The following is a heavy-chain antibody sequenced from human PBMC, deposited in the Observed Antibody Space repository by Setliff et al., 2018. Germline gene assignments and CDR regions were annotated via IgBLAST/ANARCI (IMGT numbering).Heavy chain of an antibody. CDR2: MNPNSGNT. CDR1: GYTFTSYD. J-gene: IGHJ4*02. D-gene: IGHD1-1*01. CDR3: ARGPFQLVYYFDY. Sequence: ASVKVSCKASGYTFTSYDTNWVRQATGQGLEWMGWMNPNSGNTGYAQKCQGRVTMTRNTSISTDYMELRSLRSEDTAVYCCARGPFQLVYYFDYWGQGTLVTVSS. V-gene: IGHV1-8*02.